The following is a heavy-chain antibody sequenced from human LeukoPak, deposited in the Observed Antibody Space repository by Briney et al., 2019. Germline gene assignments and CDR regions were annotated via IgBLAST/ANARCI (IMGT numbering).Heavy chain of an antibody. J-gene: IGHJ4*02. Sequence: SGGSLRLSCAASGFIFSNDAMHWVRQAPGKGLEWVAFIWFDGSNKHYADSVKGRFTISRDNSEDTLYLQMNSLRAEDTALYYCAKDISFLNYFDYWGQGTLVTVSS. CDR2: IWFDGSNK. D-gene: IGHD3-3*01. CDR1: GFIFSNDA. V-gene: IGHV3-30*02. CDR3: AKDISFLNYFDY.